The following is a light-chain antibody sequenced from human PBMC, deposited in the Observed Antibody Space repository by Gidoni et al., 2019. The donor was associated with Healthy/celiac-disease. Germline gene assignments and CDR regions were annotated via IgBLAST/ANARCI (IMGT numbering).Light chain of an antibody. Sequence: EIVLTQSPGTLSLSPGERATLSCRASLRVSSSYLAWYQQKPGQAPRLLIYGASSRATGIPDRFSGSGSGTDFTLTISRLEPEDFAVYYCQQYGSSPGWTFGQGTKVEIK. CDR2: GAS. CDR1: LRVSSSY. V-gene: IGKV3-20*01. J-gene: IGKJ1*01. CDR3: QQYGSSPGWT.